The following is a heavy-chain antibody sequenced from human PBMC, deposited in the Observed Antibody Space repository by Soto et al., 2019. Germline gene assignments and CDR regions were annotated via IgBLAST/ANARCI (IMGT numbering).Heavy chain of an antibody. Sequence: SETLSLTCAVYGGSFSGYYWSWIRQPPGKGLEWIGEINHSGSTNYNPSLKSRVTISVDTSKNQFSLKPSSVTAADTAVYYCARVIKSRDGYNYYYYYGMDVWGQGTTVTVSS. CDR2: INHSGST. J-gene: IGHJ6*02. CDR3: ARVIKSRDGYNYYYYYGMDV. V-gene: IGHV4-34*01. D-gene: IGHD5-12*01. CDR1: GGSFSGYY.